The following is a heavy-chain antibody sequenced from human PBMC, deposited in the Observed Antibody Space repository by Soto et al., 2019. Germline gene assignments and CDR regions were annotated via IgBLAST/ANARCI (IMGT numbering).Heavy chain of an antibody. CDR2: INPTSGGT. J-gene: IGHJ4*02. Sequence: QVQLVQSGAEVTKPGASVKVSCKASGYTFSGYYLHWVRQAPGQGLEWMGWINPTSGGTYYAQKFKGRVTMTRDTSISTAYMELTRLTSDDTAVYYCARGGPDSWGQGTLVTVPS. D-gene: IGHD3-16*01. CDR3: ARGGPDS. CDR1: GYTFSGYY. V-gene: IGHV1-2*02.